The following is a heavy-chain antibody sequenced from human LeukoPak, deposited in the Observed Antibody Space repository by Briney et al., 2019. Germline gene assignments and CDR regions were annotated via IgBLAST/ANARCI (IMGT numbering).Heavy chain of an antibody. CDR2: ISSSSSYI. D-gene: IGHD2-2*01. V-gene: IGHV3-21*01. CDR1: GFTFSSYT. J-gene: IGHJ4*02. Sequence: GGSLRLSCAASGFTFSSYTMNWVRQAPGKGLEWVSSISSSSSYIYYADSVKGRFTISRDNAKHSLYLQMNSLRAEDTAVYYCASAWGGYCSSTSCYPFDYWGQGNLVTVSS. CDR3: ASAWGGYCSSTSCYPFDY.